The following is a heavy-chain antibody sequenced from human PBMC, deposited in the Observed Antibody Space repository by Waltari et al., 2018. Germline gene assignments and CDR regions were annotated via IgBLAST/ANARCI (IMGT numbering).Heavy chain of an antibody. CDR1: GGTFSSYS. D-gene: IGHD3-22*01. CDR3: ARDYYDSSGPPFGY. V-gene: IGHV1-69*08. J-gene: IGHJ4*02. Sequence: QVQLVQSGAEVQKPGSSVQVSCKSSGGTFSSYSISWVRPAPGQGLEWMGRIIPIFGTANYAQKFQGRVTITADKSTSTAYMELSSLRSEDTAVYYCARDYYDSSGPPFGYWGQGTLVTVSS. CDR2: IIPIFGTA.